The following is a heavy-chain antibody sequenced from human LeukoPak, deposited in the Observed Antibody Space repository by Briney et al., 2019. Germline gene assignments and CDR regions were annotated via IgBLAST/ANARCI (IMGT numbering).Heavy chain of an antibody. CDR1: GFTFSSYG. D-gene: IGHD2-21*02. Sequence: GGSLRLSCAASGFTFSSYGMDWVRQAPGKGLEWVAVISYDGSNKYYADSVKGRFTISRDNSKNTLYLQMNSLRAEDTAVYYCAKDNAVVVTATDDAFDIWGQGTMVTVSS. V-gene: IGHV3-30*18. CDR2: ISYDGSNK. J-gene: IGHJ3*02. CDR3: AKDNAVVVTATDDAFDI.